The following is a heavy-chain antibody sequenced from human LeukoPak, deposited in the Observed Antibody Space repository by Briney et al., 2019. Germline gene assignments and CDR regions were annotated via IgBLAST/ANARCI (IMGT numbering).Heavy chain of an antibody. V-gene: IGHV4-59*08. CDR3: ARRGAAAGQRGAFDI. Sequence: PSETLSLTRTVSGGSISSYYWGWIRQPPGKGLEWIGYIYYSGSTNCNPSLKSRVTISVDTSKNQFSLKLSSVTAADTAVYYCARRGAAAGQRGAFDIWGQGTMVTVSS. J-gene: IGHJ3*02. CDR1: GGSISSYY. CDR2: IYYSGST. D-gene: IGHD6-13*01.